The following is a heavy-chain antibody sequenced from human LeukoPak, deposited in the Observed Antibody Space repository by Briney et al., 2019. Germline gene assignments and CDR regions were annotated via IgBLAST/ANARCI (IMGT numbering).Heavy chain of an antibody. Sequence: GGSLRLSCAASGFTFSSYSMNWVRQAPGKGLEWVSSISSSSTYIYYADSVKGRFTISRDNAKNSLYLQMNSLRAEDTAVYYCARDRFVSSYYYGMDVWGQGTTVTVSS. V-gene: IGHV3-21*01. CDR1: GFTFSSYS. J-gene: IGHJ6*02. CDR3: ARDRFVSSYYYGMDV. CDR2: ISSSSTYI. D-gene: IGHD2-21*01.